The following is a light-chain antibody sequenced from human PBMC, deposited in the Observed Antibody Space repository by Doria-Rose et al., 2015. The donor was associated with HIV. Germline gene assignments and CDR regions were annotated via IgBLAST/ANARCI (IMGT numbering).Light chain of an antibody. CDR1: SSNIGAGFA. CDR2: GNT. Sequence: QSVLTQPPSVSGAPGQRVAISCTGSSSNIGAGFAVNWYQQFPGTAPKLLIHGNTNRPSGVPDRFSGSKSGTSASLATSGLRAEDKADYYCQSYDSRLSVYVFGTGTKVTVL. V-gene: IGLV1-40*01. CDR3: QSYDSRLSVYV. J-gene: IGLJ1*01.